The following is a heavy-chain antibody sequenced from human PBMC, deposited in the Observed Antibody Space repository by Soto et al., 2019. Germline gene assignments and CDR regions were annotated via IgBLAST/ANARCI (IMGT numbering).Heavy chain of an antibody. Sequence: SSEALSLTCADSVDSISSNNRWSWFRQPPEKGLEWIGEIYRGTSPTYNPSLESRVTISVDKSKNQFSLKLNSVTAADTAVYYCVKNGAYALDYWGQGTLVTVSS. J-gene: IGHJ4*02. CDR3: VKNGAYALDY. V-gene: IGHV4-4*02. CDR2: IYRGTSP. D-gene: IGHD4-17*01. CDR1: VDSISSNNR.